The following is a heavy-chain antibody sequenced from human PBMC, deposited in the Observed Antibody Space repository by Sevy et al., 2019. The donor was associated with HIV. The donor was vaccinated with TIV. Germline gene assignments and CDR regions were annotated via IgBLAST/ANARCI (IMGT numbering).Heavy chain of an antibody. V-gene: IGHV3-21*01. CDR2: INAISSNI. CDR1: GFTFSSYA. D-gene: IGHD3-22*01. J-gene: IGHJ4*02. CDR3: ARDLFSGGYAVYGY. Sequence: GESLKISCAASGFTFSSYAMNWVRQAPGKGLEWVSSINAISSNIYYADSVKGRFTISRDNAENSLYLQMNSVRAEDTAVYYCARDLFSGGYAVYGYWGQGTLVTVSS.